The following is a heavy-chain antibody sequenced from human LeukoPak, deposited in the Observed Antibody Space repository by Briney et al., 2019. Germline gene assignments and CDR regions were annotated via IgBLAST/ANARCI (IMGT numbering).Heavy chain of an antibody. CDR3: ARVSWTPNSGWYYFDY. J-gene: IGHJ4*02. D-gene: IGHD6-19*01. CDR1: GFTFSSYA. Sequence: QTGGSLRLSCAASGFTFSSYAMSWVRQAPGKGLEWVSAISGSGGSTYYADSVKGRFTISRDNSKNTLYLQMNSLRAEDTAVYYCARVSWTPNSGWYYFDYWGQGTLVTVSS. CDR2: ISGSGGST. V-gene: IGHV3-23*01.